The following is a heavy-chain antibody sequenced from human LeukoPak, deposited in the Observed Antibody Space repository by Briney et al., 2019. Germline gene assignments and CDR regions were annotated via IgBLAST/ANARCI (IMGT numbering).Heavy chain of an antibody. CDR2: IYPGDSDT. Sequence: GESLKISCKGSGYRFTSFWIGWVRQMPGKGLEWMGIIYPGDSDTRYSPSFQGQVTISADKSISTAYLEWSSLKASDSAMYYCARPYGSGSYYNVEGYWGQGTLVTVSS. J-gene: IGHJ4*02. CDR3: ARPYGSGSYYNVEGY. CDR1: GYRFTSFW. D-gene: IGHD3-10*01. V-gene: IGHV5-51*01.